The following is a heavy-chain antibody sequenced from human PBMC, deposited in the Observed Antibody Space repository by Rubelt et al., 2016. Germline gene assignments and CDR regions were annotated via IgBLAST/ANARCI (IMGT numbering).Heavy chain of an antibody. CDR2: IYYSGST. D-gene: IGHD1-26*01. CDR1: GGSISSSSHY. V-gene: IGHV4-39*07. Sequence: QLQLQESGPGLVKPSETLSLTCTVSGGSISSSSHYWGWIRQPPGKGLEWIGSIYYSGSTYYNPSLKSRVTISVDTSKNQFSLKLSSVTAADTAVYYCARGHLSGSWPFDYWGQGTLVTVSS. CDR3: ARGHLSGSWPFDY. J-gene: IGHJ4*02.